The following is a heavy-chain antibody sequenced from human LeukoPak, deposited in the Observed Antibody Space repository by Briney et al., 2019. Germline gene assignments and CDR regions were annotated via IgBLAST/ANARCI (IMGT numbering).Heavy chain of an antibody. CDR3: ARASDYYGSGTYPY. V-gene: IGHV1-69*05. J-gene: IGHJ4*02. CDR2: IIPIFGTA. D-gene: IGHD3-10*01. Sequence: SVKVSCKASGGTFSSYAISWVRQAPGQGLEGMGRIIPIFGTANYAQKFQGRVTITTDESTSTAYMELSSLRSEDTAVYYCARASDYYGSGTYPYWGQGTLVTVSS. CDR1: GGTFSSYA.